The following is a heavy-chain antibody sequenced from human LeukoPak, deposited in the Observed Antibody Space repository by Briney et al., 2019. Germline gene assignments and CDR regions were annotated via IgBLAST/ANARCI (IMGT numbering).Heavy chain of an antibody. D-gene: IGHD4-11*01. CDR3: ARPLTTVTPGQWDY. Sequence: SETLSLTCTVSGGSISSSSYYWGWIRQPPGKGLEWIGSIYYSGSTYYNPSLKSRVTISVDTSKNQFSLKLSSVTAADTAVYYCARPLTTVTPGQWDYWGQGTLVTVSS. J-gene: IGHJ4*02. V-gene: IGHV4-39*01. CDR2: IYYSGST. CDR1: GGSISSSSYY.